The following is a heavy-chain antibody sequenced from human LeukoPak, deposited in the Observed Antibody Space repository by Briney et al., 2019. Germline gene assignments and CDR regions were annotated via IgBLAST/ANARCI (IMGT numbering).Heavy chain of an antibody. CDR3: AREDSASSYFDS. V-gene: IGHV3-74*01. Sequence: GGSLRLSCAASGFTFSRSWMHWVRQSPGKGLVWVSRISADGTSTTYADSVKGRFTISRDNAKNTLYLETNSLRAEDTAVYYCAREDSASSYFDSWGQGTLVTVSS. D-gene: IGHD1-26*01. CDR1: GFTFSRSW. J-gene: IGHJ4*02. CDR2: ISADGTST.